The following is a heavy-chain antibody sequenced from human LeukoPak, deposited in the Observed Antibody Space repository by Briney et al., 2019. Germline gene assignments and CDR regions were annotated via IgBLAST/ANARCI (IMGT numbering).Heavy chain of an antibody. D-gene: IGHD2-2*02. Sequence: SETLSLTCTVSGGSISSGSHYWSWIRQPAGKGLEWIGRIYISGSTKYNSSLKSRVSISLDTSKNQFSLKLSSVTAADTAVYYCARVADTYCSRTSCCTVGPAWFDPWGQGTLVTVSS. V-gene: IGHV4-61*02. CDR3: ARVADTYCSRTSCCTVGPAWFDP. J-gene: IGHJ5*02. CDR1: GGSISSGSHY. CDR2: IYISGST.